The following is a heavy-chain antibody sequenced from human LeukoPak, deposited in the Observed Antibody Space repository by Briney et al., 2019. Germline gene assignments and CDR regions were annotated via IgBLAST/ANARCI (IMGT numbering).Heavy chain of an antibody. J-gene: IGHJ4*02. CDR3: AKQSYARSLGE. V-gene: IGHV3-23*01. D-gene: IGHD2-8*01. CDR1: GFPFSDFS. Sequence: PGGSLRLSCATSGFPFSDFSMSWVRQAPGKGLEWISTTNSGGTSTYDAESVKGRFTISRDNSKNTLYLQMSSLRVEETAVYYCAKQSYARSLGEGGPGTLVSVSS. CDR2: TNSGGTST.